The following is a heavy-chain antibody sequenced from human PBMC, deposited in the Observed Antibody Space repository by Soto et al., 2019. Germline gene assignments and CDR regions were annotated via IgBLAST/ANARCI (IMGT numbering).Heavy chain of an antibody. Sequence: GSLRLSCAASGFTVSSNSMSWVRQAPGKGLEWVSLIYTDGGTYYGDSVKGRFTISRDTSKNTLSLQMTSLRADDTAMYYCARDNSMLGAPFHYWGQGTLVTVSS. J-gene: IGHJ4*02. D-gene: IGHD3-16*01. CDR3: ARDNSMLGAPFHY. V-gene: IGHV3-53*01. CDR2: IYTDGGT. CDR1: GFTVSSNS.